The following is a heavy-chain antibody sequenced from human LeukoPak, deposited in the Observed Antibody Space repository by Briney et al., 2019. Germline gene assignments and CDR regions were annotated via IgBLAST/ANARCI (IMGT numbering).Heavy chain of an antibody. CDR1: GGTFSSYA. J-gene: IGHJ6*03. Sequence: GASVKVSCKASGGTFSSYAISWVRQAPGQGLEWMGGIIPIFGTANYAQKFQGRVTITADKSTSTAYMELSSLRSEDTAVYYCARDLGAAGHYYDSSGYYSPYYYYYMDVWGKGTTVTVSS. CDR2: IIPIFGTA. D-gene: IGHD3-22*01. V-gene: IGHV1-69*06. CDR3: ARDLGAAGHYYDSSGYYSPYYYYYMDV.